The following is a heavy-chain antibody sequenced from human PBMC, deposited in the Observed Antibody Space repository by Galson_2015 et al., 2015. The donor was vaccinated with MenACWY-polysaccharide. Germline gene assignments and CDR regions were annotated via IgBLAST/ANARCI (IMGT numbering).Heavy chain of an antibody. CDR2: IQYDGTNK. CDR3: AREGSRIVFHAFET. V-gene: IGHV3-33*01. J-gene: IGHJ3*02. D-gene: IGHD6-13*01. Sequence: SLRLSCAASGLRFSGSGMHWVRQAPGKGLEWVAVIQYDGTNKVYADSVEGRFTISRDNSKNTLYLEMNRLRAEDTAVYYCAREGSRIVFHAFETWGQGTMVTVSS. CDR1: GLRFSGSG.